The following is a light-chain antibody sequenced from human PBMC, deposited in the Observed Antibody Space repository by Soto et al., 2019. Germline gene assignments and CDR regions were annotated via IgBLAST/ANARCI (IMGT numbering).Light chain of an antibody. V-gene: IGLV2-14*01. J-gene: IGLJ1*01. CDR1: SSDVGGYNY. Sequence: QSALTQPASVSGSPGQSITISCTGTSSDVGGYNYVSWYQQRPGKAPKLMIYEVSNRPSGVSNRFSGSKSGNTASLTISGLQAEDEADYYCSSYTSSSTLGFGTGTKLTVL. CDR3: SSYTSSSTLG. CDR2: EVS.